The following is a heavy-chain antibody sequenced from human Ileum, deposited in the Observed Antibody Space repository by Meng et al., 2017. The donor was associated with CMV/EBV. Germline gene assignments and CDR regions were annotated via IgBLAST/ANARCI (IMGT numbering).Heavy chain of an antibody. J-gene: IGHJ4*02. V-gene: IGHV4-4*07. D-gene: IGHD1-26*01. CDR2: FYSSDTY. CDR3: ARGPGASTREGFDY. CDR1: GGSVNNYY. Sequence: VPLQASGPGLMKPSEPLSLTCTVSGGSVNNYYWGWIRQSAGKGLEWIGRFYSSDTYNYHPSLDSRVTMSLDTSKNQFSLNLRSVTAADTATYYCARGPGASTREGFDYWGLGTLVTVSS.